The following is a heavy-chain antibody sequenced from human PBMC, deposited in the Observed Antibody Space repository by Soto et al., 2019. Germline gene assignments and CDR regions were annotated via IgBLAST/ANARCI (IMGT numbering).Heavy chain of an antibody. D-gene: IGHD3-22*01. V-gene: IGHV1-18*01. CDR1: GYTFTSYG. CDR3: AREPYYYDSSGSDAFDI. Sequence: ASVKVSCKASGYTFTSYGISWVRQAPGQGLEWMGWISAYNGNTNYAQKLQGRVTMTTDTSTSTAYMELRSLRSDDTAVYYCAREPYYYDSSGSDAFDIWGQGTMVTVS. J-gene: IGHJ3*02. CDR2: ISAYNGNT.